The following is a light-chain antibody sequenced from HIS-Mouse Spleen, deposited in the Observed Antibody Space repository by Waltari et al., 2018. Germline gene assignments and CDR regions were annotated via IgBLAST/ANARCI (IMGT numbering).Light chain of an antibody. J-gene: IGLJ2*01. Sequence: QSALTQPAPVSGAPGQSITISCPGTSSDVGRYNLFSWYQQHPGKAPKLMIYEGSKRPSGVSNRFSGSKSGNTASLTISGLQAEDEADYYCCSYAGSSTVVFGGGTKLTVL. CDR2: EGS. V-gene: IGLV2-23*01. CDR3: CSYAGSSTVV. CDR1: SSDVGRYNL.